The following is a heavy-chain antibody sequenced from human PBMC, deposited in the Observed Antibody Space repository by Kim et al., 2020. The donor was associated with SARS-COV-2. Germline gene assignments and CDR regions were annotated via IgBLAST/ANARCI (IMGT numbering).Heavy chain of an antibody. V-gene: IGHV3-64D*09. CDR1: GFTFSSYA. J-gene: IGHJ3*02. Sequence: GGSLRLSCSASGFTFSSYAMHWVRQAPGKGLEYVSAISSNGGSTYYADSVKGRFTISRDNSKNTLYLQMSSLRAEDTAVYYCVRGYFDWLLGDAFDIWGQGTMVTVSS. CDR3: VRGYFDWLLGDAFDI. D-gene: IGHD3-9*01. CDR2: ISSNGGST.